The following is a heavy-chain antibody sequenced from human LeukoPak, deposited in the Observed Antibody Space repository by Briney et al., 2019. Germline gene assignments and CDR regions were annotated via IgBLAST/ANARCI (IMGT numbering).Heavy chain of an antibody. J-gene: IGHJ6*03. V-gene: IGHV3-73*01. CDR2: IRSKANSYAT. CDR1: GFTFSGSA. D-gene: IGHD3-10*01. Sequence: GGSLRLSCAASGFTFSGSAMHWVRQASGKGLEWVGRIRSKANSYATAYAASVKGRFTISRDDSKNTAYLQMNSLKTEDTAVYYCTRRGITMVRGVNYYMDVWGKGTTVTISS. CDR3: TRRGITMVRGVNYYMDV.